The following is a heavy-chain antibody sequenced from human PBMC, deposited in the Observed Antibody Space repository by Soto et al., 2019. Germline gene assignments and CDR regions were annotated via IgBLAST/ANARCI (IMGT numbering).Heavy chain of an antibody. V-gene: IGHV3-30*18. Sequence: QPGGSLRLSCAASGFTFNTFGMHWVRQAPGKGLEWVAVISYDGSDKYYSDSVRGRFTISRDNSMNTLYLQMNSLRTEDTAVYYCAKSPNFYCSSYHCYKYYFDYWGQGTLVTV. D-gene: IGHD2-2*01. CDR2: ISYDGSDK. CDR1: GFTFNTFG. J-gene: IGHJ4*02. CDR3: AKSPNFYCSSYHCYKYYFDY.